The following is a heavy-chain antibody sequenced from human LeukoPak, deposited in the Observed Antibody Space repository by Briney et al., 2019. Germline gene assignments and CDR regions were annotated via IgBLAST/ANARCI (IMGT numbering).Heavy chain of an antibody. CDR1: GYSISSGYY. Sequence: PSETLSLTCAVSGYSISSGYYWGWIRQPPGKGLEWIGSIYHGGSTYYNPSLNSRVTISVDTSKNQFSLKLSSVTAADTAVYYCARRRVRGARDYWGQGTLVTVSS. CDR2: IYHGGST. J-gene: IGHJ4*02. CDR3: ARRRVRGARDY. V-gene: IGHV4-38-2*01. D-gene: IGHD3-10*01.